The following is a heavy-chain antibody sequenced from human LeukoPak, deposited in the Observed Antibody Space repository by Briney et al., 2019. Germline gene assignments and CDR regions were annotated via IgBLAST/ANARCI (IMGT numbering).Heavy chain of an antibody. CDR1: GFTLSSYW. CDR2: ISTDGIST. V-gene: IGHV3-74*01. D-gene: IGHD1-26*01. CDR3: ARDWDDAFDI. J-gene: IGHJ3*02. Sequence: GGSLRLSCVASGFTLSSYWMHWVRQGPGKGLVWVSRISTDGISTSYADSVEGRFIISRDNAKNTLYLQMNSVRVEDTAVYYCARDWDDAFDIWGQGTMVTVSS.